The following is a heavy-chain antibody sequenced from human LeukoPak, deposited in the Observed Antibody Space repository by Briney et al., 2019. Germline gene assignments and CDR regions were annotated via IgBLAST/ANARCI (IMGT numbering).Heavy chain of an antibody. CDR2: IYHSGST. CDR1: GYSINTGYY. CDR3: ARVVRGEYYYYYYMDV. D-gene: IGHD3-10*01. J-gene: IGHJ6*03. V-gene: IGHV4-38-2*02. Sequence: SETLSLTCTVSGYSINTGYYWGWIRQPPGKGLEWIGSIYHSGSTYYNPSLKSRVTISVDTSKNQFSLKLTSVTAADTAVYYCARVVRGEYYYYYYMDVWGKGTTVTISS.